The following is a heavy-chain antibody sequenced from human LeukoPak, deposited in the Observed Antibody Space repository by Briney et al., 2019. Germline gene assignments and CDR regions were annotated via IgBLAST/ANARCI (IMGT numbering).Heavy chain of an antibody. CDR3: ARGAPYSSSWGDY. Sequence: GGSLRLSCAASGFTFSSYSMNWVRQAPGKGLEWVSSISSSSSYIYCADSVKGRFTISRDNAKNSLYLQMNSLRAEDTAVYYCARGAPYSSSWGDYWGQGTLVTVSS. V-gene: IGHV3-21*01. J-gene: IGHJ4*02. CDR2: ISSSSSYI. D-gene: IGHD6-13*01. CDR1: GFTFSSYS.